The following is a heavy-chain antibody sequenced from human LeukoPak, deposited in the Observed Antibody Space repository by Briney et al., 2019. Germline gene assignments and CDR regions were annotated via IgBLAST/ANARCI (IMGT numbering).Heavy chain of an antibody. CDR2: INPNSGGT. CDR3: ARDPIAAEDSSSWPNEGY. V-gene: IGHV1-2*06. J-gene: IGHJ4*02. Sequence: GASVKVSCKASGYTFTGYYMHWVRQAPGQGLEWMGRINPNSGGTNYAQKFQGRVTMIRDTSISTAYMELSRLRSDDTAVYYCARDPIAAEDSSSWPNEGYWGQGTLVTVSS. D-gene: IGHD6-13*01. CDR1: GYTFTGYY.